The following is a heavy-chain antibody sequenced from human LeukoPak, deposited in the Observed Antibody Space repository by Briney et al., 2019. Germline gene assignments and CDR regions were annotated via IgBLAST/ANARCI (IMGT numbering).Heavy chain of an antibody. CDR1: GFTFGDYA. J-gene: IGHJ4*02. V-gene: IGHV3-49*04. D-gene: IGHD3-10*01. CDR3: TRYRGYFDY. CDR2: IRSNAYGGTA. Sequence: GGSLRLSCTASGFTFGDYALNWVRQAPGKGLEWVGFIRSNAYGGTAEYAASVKGRFTTSRDDSKSIAYLQMNSLKTEDTAVYYCTRYRGYFDYWGQGTLVTVSS.